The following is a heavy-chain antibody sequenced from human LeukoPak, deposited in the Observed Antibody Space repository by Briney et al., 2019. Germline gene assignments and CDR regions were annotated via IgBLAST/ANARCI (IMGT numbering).Heavy chain of an antibody. CDR3: ATGYSYGQGFDY. D-gene: IGHD5-18*01. CDR1: GYTLTELS. V-gene: IGHV1-24*01. Sequence: ASVKVSCKVSGYTLTELSMHWVRQAPGKGLEWMRGFDPEDGETIYAQKFQGRVTMTEDTSTDTAYMELSSLRSEDTAVYYCATGYSYGQGFDYWGQGTLVTVSS. CDR2: FDPEDGET. J-gene: IGHJ4*02.